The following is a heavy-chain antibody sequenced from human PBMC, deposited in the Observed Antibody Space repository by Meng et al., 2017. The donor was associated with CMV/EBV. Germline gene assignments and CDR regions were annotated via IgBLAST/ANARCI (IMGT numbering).Heavy chain of an antibody. Sequence: GGSLRLSCAASGFTFSDHEMNWVRQAPGKGLEWVSYISSSGSLIYYSDSVKGRFTNSRDNAKSSLYLQMNNLRVEDTAVYYCASETTDAFDIWGQGTLVTVSS. CDR2: ISSSGSLI. V-gene: IGHV3-48*03. CDR3: ASETTDAFDI. J-gene: IGHJ3*02. CDR1: GFTFSDHE. D-gene: IGHD4-11*01.